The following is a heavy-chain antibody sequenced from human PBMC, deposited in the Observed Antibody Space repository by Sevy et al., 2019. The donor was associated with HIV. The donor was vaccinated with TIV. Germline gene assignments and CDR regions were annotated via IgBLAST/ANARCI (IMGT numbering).Heavy chain of an antibody. CDR1: GFTFSSYG. CDR2: ILYDGSNK. CDR3: ARGLAALPGYYYGLDV. J-gene: IGHJ6*02. V-gene: IGHV3-30*03. Sequence: GGCLRLSCAASGFTFSSYGMLCVRQAPGKGLEWVTSILYDGSNKYYADSLKGRFTISRDNSKNMLYLQMNSLRVEDTAIYYCARGLAALPGYYYGLDVWGQGTTVTVSS. D-gene: IGHD6-6*01.